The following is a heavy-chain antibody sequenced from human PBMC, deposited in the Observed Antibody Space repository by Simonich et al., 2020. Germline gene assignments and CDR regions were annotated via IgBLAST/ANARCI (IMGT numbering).Heavy chain of an antibody. CDR2: LHTNRRGT. Sequence: QVPLVQAGAEGKKPGASVEVSCKAAGYTFTADSRHWVRQAPGQGLEGMGWLHTNRRGTNNDEKYKGRATMTKDTASTTADTALSRVRSDDRAEDYCARDRAACYYYYYYMDVWGKGTTVTVSS. D-gene: IGHD6-25*01. CDR3: ARDRAACYYYYYYMDV. V-gene: IGHV1-2*02. J-gene: IGHJ6*03. CDR1: GYTFTADS.